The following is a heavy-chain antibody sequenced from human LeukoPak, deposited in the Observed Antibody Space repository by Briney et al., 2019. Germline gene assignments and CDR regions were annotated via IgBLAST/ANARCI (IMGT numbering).Heavy chain of an antibody. Sequence: GGSLRLSCAASGFTFSSYSMNWVRQAPGKGLEWVSYISSSSSTTYYADSVKGRFTISRDNSKNTLYLQMNSLRAEDTAVYYCAKSPEYYDILTGYPDYWGQGTLVTVSS. D-gene: IGHD3-9*01. CDR1: GFTFSSYS. CDR2: ISSSSSTT. J-gene: IGHJ4*02. CDR3: AKSPEYYDILTGYPDY. V-gene: IGHV3-48*01.